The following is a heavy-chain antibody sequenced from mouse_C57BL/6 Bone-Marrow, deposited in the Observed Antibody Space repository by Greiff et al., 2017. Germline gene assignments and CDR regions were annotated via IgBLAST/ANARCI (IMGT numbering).Heavy chain of an antibody. D-gene: IGHD1-1*01. CDR1: GYTFTSYW. CDR3: ARTLLNYYGSSYDY. J-gene: IGHJ2*01. V-gene: IGHV1-61*01. CDR2: IYPSDSET. Sequence: QVQLQQPGAELVRPGSSVKLSCKASGYTFTSYWMDWVKQRPGQGLEWIGNIYPSDSETLYNQKFKEKATFTVDKSSRTAYMNLSSLTSGDSAVYYCARTLLNYYGSSYDYWGQGTTLTVSS.